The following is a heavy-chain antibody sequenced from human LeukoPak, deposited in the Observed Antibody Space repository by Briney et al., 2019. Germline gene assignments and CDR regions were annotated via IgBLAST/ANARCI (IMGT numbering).Heavy chain of an antibody. V-gene: IGHV4-34*01. D-gene: IGHD3-10*01. J-gene: IGHJ4*02. CDR1: GGSFSGYY. Sequence: SETLSLTCTVYGGSFSGYYWSWIRQPPGKGLEWIGEINHSGSTNYNPSLKSRVTISVATSKNQFSLKLSSVTAADTAVYYCARGVVRGVIIVGYWGQGTLVTVSS. CDR2: INHSGST. CDR3: ARGVVRGVIIVGY.